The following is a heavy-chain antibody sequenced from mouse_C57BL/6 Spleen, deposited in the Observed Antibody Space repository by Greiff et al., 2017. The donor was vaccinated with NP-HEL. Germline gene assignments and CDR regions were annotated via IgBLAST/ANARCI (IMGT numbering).Heavy chain of an antibody. CDR2: IDPSDSYT. CDR3: ARSDTTVVDGYFDV. CDR1: GYTFTSYW. Sequence: QVQLQQPGAELVMPGASVKLSCKASGYTFTSYWMHWVKQRPGQGLEWIGEIDPSDSYTNYNQKFKGKSTLTVDKSSSTAYMQLSSLTSEDSAVYYCARSDTTVVDGYFDVWGTGTTVTVSS. J-gene: IGHJ1*03. D-gene: IGHD1-1*01. V-gene: IGHV1-69*01.